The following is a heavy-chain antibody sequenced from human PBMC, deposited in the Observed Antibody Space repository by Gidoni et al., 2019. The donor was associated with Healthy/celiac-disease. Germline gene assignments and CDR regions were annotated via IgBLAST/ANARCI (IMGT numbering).Heavy chain of an antibody. V-gene: IGHV3-7*03. D-gene: IGHD4-17*01. CDR3: ARDLYGDSYYSYYMDV. J-gene: IGHJ6*03. CDR1: ECTVSSNW. Sequence: EVQLVEAGGGLVQTGGSLRGYCAASECTVSSNWMSWVSQGPGKGLEWVANIKQDGSEKYYVDSVKGRFTISRDNANNSLYLQMNSLRAEDTAVYYCARDLYGDSYYSYYMDVWGKGTTVTVSS. CDR2: IKQDGSEK.